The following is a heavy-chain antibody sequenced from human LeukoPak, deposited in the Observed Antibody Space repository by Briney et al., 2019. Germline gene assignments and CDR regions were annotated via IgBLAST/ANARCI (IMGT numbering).Heavy chain of an antibody. J-gene: IGHJ5*02. D-gene: IGHD1-1*01. CDR2: IHDSGST. Sequence: PSETLSLTCTVSGASISSGDYHWNWIRQPPGKGLEWIGFIHDSGSTYYNPSLKSRVSISRDMSKNQLSLMLSSVTAADTAVYYCARDSSGRAGRAWFDPWGQGTLVTVSS. V-gene: IGHV4-30-4*02. CDR3: ARDSSGRAGRAWFDP. CDR1: GASISSGDYH.